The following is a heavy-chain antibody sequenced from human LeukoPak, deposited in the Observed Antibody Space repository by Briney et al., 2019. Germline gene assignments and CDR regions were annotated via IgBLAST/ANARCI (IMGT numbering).Heavy chain of an antibody. V-gene: IGHV3-74*01. CDR3: ARGKQDFDY. CDR2: INGDGSST. J-gene: IGHJ4*02. CDR1: GFTFSNYW. Sequence: GGSLRLSCAASGFTFSNYWMHWVRQAPGKGLVWVSRINGDGSSTTYADSVKGRITISRGNAKNTLYLQMNSLRAEDTAVYYCARGKQDFDYWGQGTLVTVSS. D-gene: IGHD6-13*01.